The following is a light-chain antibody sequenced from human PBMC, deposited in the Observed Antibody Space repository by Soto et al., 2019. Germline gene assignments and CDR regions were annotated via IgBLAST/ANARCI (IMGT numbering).Light chain of an antibody. CDR3: QQRSNWIT. CDR1: QSVSRY. J-gene: IGKJ5*01. Sequence: PLSCRASQSVSRYLAWYQQKPGQAPTLLIYDASYRATGIPARFSGSGSGTDFTLTINSLAPEYFAVYYCQQRSNWITFGQGTRLEIK. V-gene: IGKV3-11*01. CDR2: DAS.